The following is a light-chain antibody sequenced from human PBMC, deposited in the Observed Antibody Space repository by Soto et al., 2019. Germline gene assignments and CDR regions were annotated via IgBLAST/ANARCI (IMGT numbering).Light chain of an antibody. CDR2: DAS. CDR3: QQRARWPIT. V-gene: IGKV3-11*01. CDR1: QSVSSY. Sequence: EIVLTQSPTTLSLSPGERATLSCRASQSVSSYLIWYQQRPGQAPRLLISDASSRATGIPARFSGSGSGTDFTLTISSLEPEDFAFYYCQQRARWPITFGQGTRLEIK. J-gene: IGKJ5*01.